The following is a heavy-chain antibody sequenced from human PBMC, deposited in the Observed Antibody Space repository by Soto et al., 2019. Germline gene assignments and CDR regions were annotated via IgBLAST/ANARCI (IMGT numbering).Heavy chain of an antibody. D-gene: IGHD3-16*02. CDR3: ARAPNYDYVWGSYRTGWFDP. CDR2: INHSGST. CDR1: GGSFSGYY. V-gene: IGHV4-34*01. Sequence: SETLSLTCAVYGGSFSGYYWSWIRQPPGKGLEWIGEINHSGSTNYNPSLKSRVTISVDTSKNQFSLKLSSVTAADTAVYYCARAPNYDYVWGSYRTGWFDPWGQGTLVTVSS. J-gene: IGHJ5*02.